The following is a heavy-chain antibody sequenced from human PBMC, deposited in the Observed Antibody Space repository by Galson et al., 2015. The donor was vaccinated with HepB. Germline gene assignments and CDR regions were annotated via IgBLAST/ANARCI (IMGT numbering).Heavy chain of an antibody. J-gene: IGHJ4*02. CDR2: VSAYNGNT. CDR3: ARATRIAAAGTLDY. Sequence: SVKVSCKASGYTFTSYGISWVRQAPGQGLEWMGWVSAYNGNTNYAQKLQGRVTMTTDTSTSTAYMELRSLRSDDTAVYYCARATRIAAAGTLDYWGQGTLVTVSS. D-gene: IGHD6-13*01. V-gene: IGHV1-18*01. CDR1: GYTFTSYG.